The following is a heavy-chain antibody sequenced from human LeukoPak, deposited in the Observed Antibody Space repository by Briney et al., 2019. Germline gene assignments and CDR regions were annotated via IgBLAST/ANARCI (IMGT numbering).Heavy chain of an antibody. V-gene: IGHV3-30-3*02. D-gene: IGHD5-24*01. Sequence: GGSLRLSCAASGFTFSSYAMHWVRQAPGKGLEWVAVISYDGSNKYYADSVKGRFTISRDNSKNTLYLQMNSLRAEDTAVYYCAKKLFGWLLDFDYWGQGTLVTVSS. CDR3: AKKLFGWLLDFDY. CDR1: GFTFSSYA. J-gene: IGHJ4*02. CDR2: ISYDGSNK.